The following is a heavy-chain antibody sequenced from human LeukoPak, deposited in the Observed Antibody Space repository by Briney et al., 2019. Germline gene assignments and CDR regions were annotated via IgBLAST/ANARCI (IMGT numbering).Heavy chain of an antibody. V-gene: IGHV4-39*01. CDR3: ASTRVVPAAPFDY. D-gene: IGHD2-2*01. CDR2: IYYSGST. Sequence: SETLSLTCTVSGGSISSSSYYWGWIRQPPGKGLEWIGSIYYSGSTYYNPSLKSRVTISVDTSKNQFSLKLSSVTAADTAVYYCASTRVVPAAPFDYWGQGTLVTVSS. CDR1: GGSISSSSYY. J-gene: IGHJ4*02.